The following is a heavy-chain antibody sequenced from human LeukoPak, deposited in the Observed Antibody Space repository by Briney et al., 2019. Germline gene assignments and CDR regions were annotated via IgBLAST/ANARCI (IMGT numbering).Heavy chain of an antibody. CDR2: ISSSSSYI. CDR1: GFTFSSYS. Sequence: GGSLRLSCAASGFTFSSYSMNWVRQAPGKGLEWVSSISSSSSYIYYADSVKGRFTISRDNAKNSLYLQMNSLGAEDTAVYYCARLLSSGPSWFDPWGQGTLVTVSS. V-gene: IGHV3-21*01. CDR3: ARLLSSGPSWFDP. J-gene: IGHJ5*02. D-gene: IGHD6-19*01.